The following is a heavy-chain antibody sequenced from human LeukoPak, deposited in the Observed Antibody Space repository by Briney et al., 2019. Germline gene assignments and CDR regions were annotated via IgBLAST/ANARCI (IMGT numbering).Heavy chain of an antibody. CDR2: ITWNADNT. J-gene: IGHJ4*02. CDR1: GFTFDDYG. CDR3: ARAPYTTSWSNFDY. D-gene: IGHD3-16*01. V-gene: IGHV3-20*04. Sequence: GGSLRLSCAASGFTFDDYGMSWVRQVLGRGLEWVSGITWNADNTGYAEAVKGRFTISRDNAKNSLYLQMNSLRVEDTAIYYCARAPYTTSWSNFDYWGQGTLVTVSP.